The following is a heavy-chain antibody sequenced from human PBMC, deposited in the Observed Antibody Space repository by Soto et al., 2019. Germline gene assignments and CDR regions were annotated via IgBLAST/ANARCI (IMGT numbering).Heavy chain of an antibody. CDR3: ARERYYYGSGDY. CDR2: IKEDGSEK. V-gene: IGHV3-7*01. J-gene: IGHJ4*02. CDR1: GFTFSSYW. Sequence: EVQVVASGGGFVQPGGSLRLSCAASGFTFSSYWMSWVRQAPGKGLEWVANIKEDGSEKNYVDSVKGQFTISRDNAKNSLYLQMNSLRAEDTAVYYCARERYYYGSGDYWGQGTLVTVSS. D-gene: IGHD3-10*01.